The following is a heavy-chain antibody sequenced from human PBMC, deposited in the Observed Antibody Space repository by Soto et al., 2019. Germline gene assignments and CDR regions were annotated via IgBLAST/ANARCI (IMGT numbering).Heavy chain of an antibody. V-gene: IGHV3-30*18. CDR1: GFTFSSYG. J-gene: IGHJ4*02. CDR3: AKEGAAFFDTSDYWGYYLDY. Sequence: QVQLVESGGGVVQPGRSLRLSCAASGFTFSSYGMHWVRQAPGKGLEWVAVISFGGSNKHYADSVKGRFTISRDNSKNTLDLQMNSLRAEDEAVYFCAKEGAAFFDTSDYWGYYLDYWGQGTLVTVSS. CDR2: ISFGGSNK. D-gene: IGHD3-22*01.